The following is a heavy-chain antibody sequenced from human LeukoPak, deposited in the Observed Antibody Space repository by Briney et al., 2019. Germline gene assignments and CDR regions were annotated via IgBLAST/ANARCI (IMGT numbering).Heavy chain of an antibody. Sequence: PSETLSLTCTVSGGSISSHYWSWIRQPPGKGLEWIGYIYYSGSTNYNPSLKSRVTISIDTSKNQFSPKLSSVTAADTAVYYCASPTTADAFDIWGQGTMVTVSS. CDR2: IYYSGST. CDR3: ASPTTADAFDI. V-gene: IGHV4-59*11. J-gene: IGHJ3*02. D-gene: IGHD1-26*01. CDR1: GGSISSHY.